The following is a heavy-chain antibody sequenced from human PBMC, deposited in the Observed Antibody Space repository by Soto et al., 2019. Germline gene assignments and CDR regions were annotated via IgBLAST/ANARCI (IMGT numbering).Heavy chain of an antibody. CDR3: ARENRRNLLRPYYYYMDV. CDR2: INHSGST. V-gene: IGHV4-34*01. D-gene: IGHD2-15*01. CDR1: GGSFSGYY. J-gene: IGHJ6*03. Sequence: SETLSLTCAVYGGSFSGYYWSWIRQPPGKGLEWIGEINHSGSTNYNPSLKSRVTISVDTSKNQFSLKLSSVTAADTAVYYCARENRRNLLRPYYYYMDVWGKGTTVTVSS.